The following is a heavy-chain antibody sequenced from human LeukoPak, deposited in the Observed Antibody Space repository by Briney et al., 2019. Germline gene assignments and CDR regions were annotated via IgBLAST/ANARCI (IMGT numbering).Heavy chain of an antibody. CDR3: ASSSYGDYGDY. V-gene: IGHV3-11*03. Sequence: GGSLRLSCAASGFTFSDYYMSWIRQAPGKGLEWVSYISSSSSYTDYADSVKGRFTISRDNAKNSLYLQMNSLRAEDTAVYYCASSSYGDYGDYWGQGTLVTVSS. CDR2: ISSSSSYT. J-gene: IGHJ4*02. D-gene: IGHD4-17*01. CDR1: GFTFSDYY.